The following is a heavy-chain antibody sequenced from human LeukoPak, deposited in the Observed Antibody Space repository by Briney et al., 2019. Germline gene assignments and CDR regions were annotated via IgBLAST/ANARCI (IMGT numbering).Heavy chain of an antibody. D-gene: IGHD1-7*01. CDR3: AKEGNWNYAQPFDY. CDR1: GFTFSSYA. CDR2: ISGSGGST. J-gene: IGHJ4*02. V-gene: IGHV3-23*01. Sequence: GGSLRLSCAASGFTFSSYAMSWVRQAPGQGLESVSSISGSGGSTYYADSVKGRFTISRDNSMYTLYLQMNSLRGEDTAVYYCAKEGNWNYAQPFDYWGQGNLVTVYS.